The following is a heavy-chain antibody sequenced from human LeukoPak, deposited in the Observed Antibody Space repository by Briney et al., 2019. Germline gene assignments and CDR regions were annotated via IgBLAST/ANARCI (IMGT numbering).Heavy chain of an antibody. V-gene: IGHV4-34*01. D-gene: IGHD4-17*01. CDR2: INHSGST. CDR1: GGSFCGYY. CDR3: ARGADYGDYLDY. Sequence: SETLSLTCTVYGGSFCGYYWSWIRQPPGKGLEWIGEINHSGSTNYNPSLKSRVTISVDTSKNQFSLKLSSVTAADTAVYYCARGADYGDYLDYWGQGTLVTVSS. J-gene: IGHJ4*02.